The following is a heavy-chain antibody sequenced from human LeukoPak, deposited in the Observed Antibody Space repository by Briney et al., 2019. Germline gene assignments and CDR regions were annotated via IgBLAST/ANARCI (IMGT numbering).Heavy chain of an antibody. CDR2: INAGNGNT. Sequence: GASVKVSCKASGYTFTSYAMHWVRQAPGQRLEWMGWINAGNGNTKYSQKFQGRVTITRDTSASTAYMELSSLRSEDTAVYYCAASPPALNWFDPWGQGTLVTVSS. CDR1: GYTFTSYA. CDR3: AASPPALNWFDP. V-gene: IGHV1-3*01. J-gene: IGHJ5*02.